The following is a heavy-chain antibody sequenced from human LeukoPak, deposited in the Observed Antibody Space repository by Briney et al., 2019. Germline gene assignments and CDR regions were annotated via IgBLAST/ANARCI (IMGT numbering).Heavy chain of an antibody. CDR3: ARSGGVRSNWIHLTP. CDR2: ISYDGSNK. Sequence: GGSLRLSCAASGFTFSSYAMHWVRQAPGKGLEWVAVISYDGSNKYYADSVKGRFTISRDNSKNTLYLQMNSLRAEDTAVYYCARSGGVRSNWIHLTPWGRRTLVTVSS. D-gene: IGHD5-18*01. J-gene: IGHJ4*02. CDR1: GFTFSSYA. V-gene: IGHV3-30-3*01.